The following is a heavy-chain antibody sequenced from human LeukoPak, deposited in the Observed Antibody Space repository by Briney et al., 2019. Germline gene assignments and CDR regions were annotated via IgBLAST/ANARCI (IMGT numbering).Heavy chain of an antibody. CDR1: GFTFSSCE. Sequence: GGSLRLSCAASGFTFSSCEMNWVRQAPGKGLEWVSYISSSGSTIYYADSVKGRFTISRDNAKNSLYLQMNSLRAEDTAVYYCGKDHIPLELPCDFWGQGTLVTVSS. D-gene: IGHD1-7*01. CDR2: ISSSGSTI. CDR3: GKDHIPLELPCDF. J-gene: IGHJ4*02. V-gene: IGHV3-48*03.